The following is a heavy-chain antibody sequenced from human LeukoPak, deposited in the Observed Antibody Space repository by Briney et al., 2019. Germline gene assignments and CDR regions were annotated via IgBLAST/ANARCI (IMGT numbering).Heavy chain of an antibody. CDR1: GGSISSSSYY. V-gene: IGHV4-39*07. D-gene: IGHD2-8*02. CDR3: ARESRVVYGTYFDY. J-gene: IGHJ4*02. Sequence: SETLSLTCTVSGGSISSSSYYWGWIRQPPGKGLEWIGSIYYSGSTYYNPSLKSRVTISVDTSKNQFSLKLSSVTAADTAVYYCARESRVVYGTYFDYWGQGTLVTVSS. CDR2: IYYSGST.